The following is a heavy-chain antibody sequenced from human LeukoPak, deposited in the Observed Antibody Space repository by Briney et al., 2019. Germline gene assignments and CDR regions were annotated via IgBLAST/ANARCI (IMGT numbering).Heavy chain of an antibody. CDR1: GFTFSSYA. CDR3: AKEGIAVADTPPGDDAFDI. CDR2: ISGSGGST. J-gene: IGHJ3*02. D-gene: IGHD6-19*01. Sequence: PGGSLRLSCAASGFTFSSYAMSWVRQAPGKGLEWVSAISGSGGSTYYADSVKGRFTISRDYSKNTLYLQMNSLRAEDTAVYYCAKEGIAVADTPPGDDAFDIWGQGTMVTVSS. V-gene: IGHV3-23*01.